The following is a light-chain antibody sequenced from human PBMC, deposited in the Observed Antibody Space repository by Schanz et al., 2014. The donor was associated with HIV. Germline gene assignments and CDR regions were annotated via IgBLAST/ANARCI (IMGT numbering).Light chain of an antibody. V-gene: IGLV7-46*01. CDR3: LLSYSGVWV. J-gene: IGLJ2*01. Sequence: QAVVTQESSLTVSPGGTVTLTCGSSTGAVTSGHYAYWFQQMPGQAPRTLIHDTNNRHSWTPARFSGSLLGGKAALTLSGAQPEDEADYYCLLSYSGVWVFGGGTKVTVL. CDR1: TGAVTSGHY. CDR2: DTN.